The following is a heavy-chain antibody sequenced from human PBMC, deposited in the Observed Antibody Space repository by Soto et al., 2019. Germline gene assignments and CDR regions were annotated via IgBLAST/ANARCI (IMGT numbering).Heavy chain of an antibody. CDR2: ICNTGGHL. V-gene: IGHV3-21*01. CDR3: VRGEMVTIDFDS. J-gene: IGHJ4*02. Sequence: EVQLAESGGGLVKPGTSLNLSCVASGFTFTRYNMNWVRQATGKWLEWVSSICNTGGHLMYGNSVNGRFTISRANNKNSLFLQMNRLRAEATAVYYCVRGEMVTIDFDSWGQGTLVIVSS. CDR1: GFTFTRYN. D-gene: IGHD2-8*01.